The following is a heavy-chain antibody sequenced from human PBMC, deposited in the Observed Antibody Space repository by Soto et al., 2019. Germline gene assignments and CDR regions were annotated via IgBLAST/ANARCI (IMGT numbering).Heavy chain of an antibody. Sequence: EVQMVESGGGLVKPGGSLRLSCAASGFVFKNARMSWARQAPGRGLEWVGHSRSSAERGTTDYAAPVKGRFTISRDDSQNTLYLQMNSLKTEDTAVYFCYHYGSGSYSTDYWGQGTLVTVSS. CDR3: YHYGSGSYSTDY. D-gene: IGHD3-10*01. CDR2: SRSSAERGTT. CDR1: GFVFKNAR. J-gene: IGHJ4*02. V-gene: IGHV3-15*07.